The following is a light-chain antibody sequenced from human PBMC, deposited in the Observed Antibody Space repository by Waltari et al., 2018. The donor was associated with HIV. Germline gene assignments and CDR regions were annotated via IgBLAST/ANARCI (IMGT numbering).Light chain of an antibody. J-gene: IGKJ1*01. CDR1: KSLVYSDGNTY. Sequence: DVVVTQSPLSLPVTLGQPASISCRSSKSLVYSDGNTYLNWFHQRPGQSPRRLIYKVSKRDSGVPDRFSVSGSGTDFTLKISRVEAEDVGIYYCMQGTHWPPTFGQGTKVEIK. CDR3: MQGTHWPPT. CDR2: KVS. V-gene: IGKV2-30*01.